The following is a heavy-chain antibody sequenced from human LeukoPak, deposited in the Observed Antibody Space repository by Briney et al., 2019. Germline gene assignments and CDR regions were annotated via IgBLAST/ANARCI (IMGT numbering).Heavy chain of an antibody. V-gene: IGHV4-59*01. CDR3: AREGARWEPSFSAFDI. Sequence: SETLSLTCTVSGGSISSYYWSWIRQPPGKGLEWIGYIYYSGSTSYNPSLKSRVTISVDTSKNQFSLKLSSVTSADTAVYYCAREGARWEPSFSAFDIWGQGTMVTVSS. J-gene: IGHJ3*02. CDR1: GGSISSYY. CDR2: IYYSGST. D-gene: IGHD1-26*01.